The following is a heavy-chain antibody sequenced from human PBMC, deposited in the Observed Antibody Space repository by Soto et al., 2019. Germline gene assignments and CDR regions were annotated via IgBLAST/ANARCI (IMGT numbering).Heavy chain of an antibody. Sequence: GGSLRLSCAASGFTFSSYAMSWVRQAPGKGLEWVSTISGSGGSTYYADSVKGRFTISRDNSKNTLYLQMNSLRAEDTAVYYCEKDIGGYFSGGSCYPGWVNWFDPWGQGTLVTVSS. D-gene: IGHD2-15*01. CDR2: ISGSGGST. CDR3: EKDIGGYFSGGSCYPGWVNWFDP. J-gene: IGHJ5*02. V-gene: IGHV3-23*01. CDR1: GFTFSSYA.